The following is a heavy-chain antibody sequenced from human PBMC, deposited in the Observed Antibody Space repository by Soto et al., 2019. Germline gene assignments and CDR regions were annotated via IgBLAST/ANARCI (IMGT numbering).Heavy chain of an antibody. D-gene: IGHD6-6*01. CDR2: ISGSGGST. Sequence: EVQLLESGGGLVQPGGSLRLSCAASGFTFSNSAMSWVRQAPGKGLEWVSAISGSGGSTYYADSVKGRFTISRDNSKNTLYLQRNSLRAEDTAVYYCRHGSSSRPDYAYDMDVWDQGTTVTVSS. V-gene: IGHV3-23*01. CDR3: RHGSSSRPDYAYDMDV. CDR1: GFTFSNSA. J-gene: IGHJ6*02.